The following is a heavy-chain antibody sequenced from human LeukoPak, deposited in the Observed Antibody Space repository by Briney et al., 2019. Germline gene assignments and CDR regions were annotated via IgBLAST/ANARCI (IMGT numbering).Heavy chain of an antibody. D-gene: IGHD2-15*01. Sequence: GASVKVSCKASGYTFTSYDINWVRQATGQGLEWMGWINPNSGGTNYAQKFQGRVTMTRDTSISTAYMELSRLRSDDTAVYYCARVLGGSGHMRYWGQGTLVTVSS. V-gene: IGHV1-2*02. CDR2: INPNSGGT. CDR3: ARVLGGSGHMRY. CDR1: GYTFTSYD. J-gene: IGHJ4*02.